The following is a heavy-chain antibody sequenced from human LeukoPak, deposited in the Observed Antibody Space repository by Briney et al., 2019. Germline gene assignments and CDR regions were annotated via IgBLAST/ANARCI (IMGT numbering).Heavy chain of an antibody. CDR1: GYTFTGYY. J-gene: IGHJ6*03. Sequence: ASVKVSCKASGYTFTGYYMHWVRQAPGQGLEWMGWINPNSGGTNYAQKFQGRVTMTRDTSISTAYMELSRLRSDDTAVYYCARAPITMVRGVIKRYYMDVWGKGTTVTVSS. D-gene: IGHD3-10*01. CDR3: ARAPITMVRGVIKRYYMDV. CDR2: INPNSGGT. V-gene: IGHV1-2*02.